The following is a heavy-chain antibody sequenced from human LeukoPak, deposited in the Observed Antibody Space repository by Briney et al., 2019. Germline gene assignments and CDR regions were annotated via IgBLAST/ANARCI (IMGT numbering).Heavy chain of an antibody. D-gene: IGHD3-10*01. CDR2: ISSSSSYI. CDR3: ARDRRAYYGSGSYRYYYGMDV. Sequence: GGSLRLSCAASGFTFSSYSMKWVRQAPGKGGEWGSSISSSSSYIYYADSVNCRFTISTHNSKNSLCLQMNSLRAEDTAVYYCARDRRAYYGSGSYRYYYGMDVWGKGTTVTVSS. J-gene: IGHJ6*04. CDR1: GFTFSSYS. V-gene: IGHV3-21*01.